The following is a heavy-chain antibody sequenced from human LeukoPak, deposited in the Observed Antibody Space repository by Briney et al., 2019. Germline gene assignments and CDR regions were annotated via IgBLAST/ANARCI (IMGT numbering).Heavy chain of an antibody. Sequence: PSETLSLTCTVSGGSISSYYWSWIRQPPGKGLEWIGYIYTSGSTNYNPSLKSRVTISVDTSKNQFSLKLSSVTAADTAVYYCAVTVDTYNHEVLDYWGRGALVTVSS. CDR1: GGSISSYY. V-gene: IGHV4-4*09. CDR2: IYTSGST. J-gene: IGHJ2*01. D-gene: IGHD5-18*01. CDR3: AVTVDTYNHEVLDY.